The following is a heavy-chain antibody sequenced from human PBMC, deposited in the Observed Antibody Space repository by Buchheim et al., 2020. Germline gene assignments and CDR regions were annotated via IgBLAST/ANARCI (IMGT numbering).Heavy chain of an antibody. CDR3: ARDLGIVVVPAAMELGYGMDV. J-gene: IGHJ6*02. Sequence: QVQLVQSGAEVKKPGASVKVSSKASGYTFTSYYMHWVRQAPGQGLEWMGIINPSGGSTSYAQKFQGRVTMTRDTSTSTVYMELSSLRSEDTAVYYCARDLGIVVVPAAMELGYGMDVWGQGTT. V-gene: IGHV1-46*01. D-gene: IGHD2-2*01. CDR1: GYTFTSYY. CDR2: INPSGGST.